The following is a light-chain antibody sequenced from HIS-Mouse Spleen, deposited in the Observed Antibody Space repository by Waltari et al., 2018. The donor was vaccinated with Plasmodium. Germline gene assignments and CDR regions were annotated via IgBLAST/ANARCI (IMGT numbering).Light chain of an antibody. J-gene: IGKJ4*01. CDR2: AAS. Sequence: AIRMTQSPSSFSASTGDRVTITCRASQGISSYLAWYQQKPGKAPKLLIYAASPLQSGVPSRFSGSVAGTDFTLTISCLQSEDFATYYCQQYYSYLLTFGGGTKVEIK. CDR1: QGISSY. CDR3: QQYYSYLLT. V-gene: IGKV1-8*01.